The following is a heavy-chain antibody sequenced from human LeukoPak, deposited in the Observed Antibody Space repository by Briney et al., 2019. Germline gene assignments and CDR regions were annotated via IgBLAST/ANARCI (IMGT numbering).Heavy chain of an antibody. J-gene: IGHJ4*02. CDR2: INPNSGGT. CDR1: GYTFTGYY. D-gene: IGHD4-17*01. V-gene: IGHV1-2*02. CDR3: AREAPDYGDYVFDY. Sequence: ASVTVSCKASGYTFTGYYMHWVRQAPGQGLEWMGWINPNSGGTNYAQKFQGRVTMTRDTSISTAYMELSRLRSDDTAVYYCAREAPDYGDYVFDYWGQGTLVTVPS.